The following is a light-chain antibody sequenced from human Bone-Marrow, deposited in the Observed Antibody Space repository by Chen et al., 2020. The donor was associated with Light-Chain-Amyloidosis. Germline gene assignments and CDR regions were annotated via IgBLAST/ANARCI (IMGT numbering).Light chain of an antibody. CDR1: LWSYSL. V-gene: IGLV2-23*01. J-gene: IGLJ3*02. CDR3: CSYTGSTTWV. CDR2: GDF. Sequence: QSALTQPASVSGSPGQSITVSCSGLWSYSLVSWYPHHPGKAPKLIIYGDFRRPSGVSNRFSASKSGNTASLTISGLQNEDEAHYHCCSYTGSTTWVFGGGTKVTVL.